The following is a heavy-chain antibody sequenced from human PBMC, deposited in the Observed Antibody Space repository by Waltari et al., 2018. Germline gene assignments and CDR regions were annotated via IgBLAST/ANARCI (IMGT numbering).Heavy chain of an antibody. CDR3: ARGGYYGSGSGFWFDP. J-gene: IGHJ5*02. D-gene: IGHD3-10*01. Sequence: QVQLQQWGAGLLKPSETLSLTCAVYGGSFSGYYGSWVRRPPGKGLEWIGEINHSGSTNYNPSLKSRVTISVDTSKNQFSLKLSSVTAADTAVYYCARGGYYGSGSGFWFDPWGQGTLVTVSS. CDR2: INHSGST. CDR1: GGSFSGYY. V-gene: IGHV4-34*01.